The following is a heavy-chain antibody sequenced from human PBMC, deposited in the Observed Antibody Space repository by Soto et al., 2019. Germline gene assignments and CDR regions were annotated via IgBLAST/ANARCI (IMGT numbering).Heavy chain of an antibody. Sequence: SETLSLTCAVYGGSFSGYYWSWIRQPPGKGLEWIEEINHSGSTNYNPSLKSRVTISVDTSKNQFSLKLSSVTAADTAVYYCARAYYDFWSGYYQIYDYWGQGTLVTVSS. CDR2: INHSGST. V-gene: IGHV4-34*01. CDR1: GGSFSGYY. CDR3: ARAYYDFWSGYYQIYDY. J-gene: IGHJ4*02. D-gene: IGHD3-3*01.